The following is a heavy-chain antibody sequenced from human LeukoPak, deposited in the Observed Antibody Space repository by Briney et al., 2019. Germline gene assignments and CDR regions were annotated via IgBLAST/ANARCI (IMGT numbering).Heavy chain of an antibody. V-gene: IGHV4-34*01. CDR2: INHSGST. D-gene: IGHD3-9*01. CDR3: ARRRYYDILTGYLRPGGNWFDP. Sequence: SETLSLTCAVYGGSFSGYYWSWIRQPPGKGLEWIGEINHSGSTNYNPSLKSRVTISVDTSKNQFSLKPSSVTAADTAVYYCARRRYYDILTGYLRPGGNWFDPWGQGTLVTVSS. J-gene: IGHJ5*02. CDR1: GGSFSGYY.